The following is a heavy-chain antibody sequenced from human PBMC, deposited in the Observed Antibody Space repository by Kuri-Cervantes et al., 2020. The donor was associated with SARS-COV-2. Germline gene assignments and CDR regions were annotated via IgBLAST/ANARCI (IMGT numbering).Heavy chain of an antibody. V-gene: IGHV3-7*01. CDR3: ASLEYSSSSGVSVCDY. J-gene: IGHJ4*02. CDR2: IKQDGSEE. D-gene: IGHD6-6*01. CDR1: GFIFSNYW. Sequence: GESLKISCEASGFIFSNYWMSWVRQAPGKGLEWVANIKQDGSEEFYVDSVKGRFTVSRDTAKKSLYLQMNSLRAEDTAVYYCASLEYSSSSGVSVCDYWGQGTLVTVSS.